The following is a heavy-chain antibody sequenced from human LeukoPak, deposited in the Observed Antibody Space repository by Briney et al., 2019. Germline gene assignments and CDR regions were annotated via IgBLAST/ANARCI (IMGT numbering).Heavy chain of an antibody. CDR3: AREGNHDYGDSSC. Sequence: GGSLRLSCAASGFTVSSNYMSWVRQAPGKGLEWVSVIYSGGSTYYADSVKGRFTIPRDNSKNTLYLQMNSLRAEDTAVYYCAREGNHDYGDSSCWGQGTLVTVSS. V-gene: IGHV3-53*01. J-gene: IGHJ4*02. D-gene: IGHD4-17*01. CDR2: IYSGGST. CDR1: GFTVSSNY.